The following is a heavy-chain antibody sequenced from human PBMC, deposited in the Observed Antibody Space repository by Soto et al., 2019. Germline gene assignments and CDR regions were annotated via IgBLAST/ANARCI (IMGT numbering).Heavy chain of an antibody. CDR3: AKDGGRRYYDFWSGDVTPRWFDP. Sequence: QVQLVESGGGVVQPGRSLRLSCAASGFTFSSYGMHWVRQAPGKGLEWVAVISYDGSNKYYADSVKGRFTISRDNSKNTLYLQMNSLRAEDTAVYYCAKDGGRRYYDFWSGDVTPRWFDPWGQGTLVTVSS. V-gene: IGHV3-30*18. J-gene: IGHJ5*02. D-gene: IGHD3-3*01. CDR1: GFTFSSYG. CDR2: ISYDGSNK.